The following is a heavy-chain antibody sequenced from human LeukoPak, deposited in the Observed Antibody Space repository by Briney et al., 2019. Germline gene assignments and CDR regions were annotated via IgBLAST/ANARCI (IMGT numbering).Heavy chain of an antibody. V-gene: IGHV4-34*01. CDR3: ARGRRVGITIIVVVSHFDY. CDR2: INHSGST. Sequence: SETLSLTCAVYGGSFSGYYWSWIRQPPGKGLEWIGEINHSGSTNYNPSLKSRVTISVDTSKNQFSLKLSSVPAADTAVYYCARGRRVGITIIVVVSHFDYWGQGTLVTVSS. J-gene: IGHJ4*02. CDR1: GGSFSGYY. D-gene: IGHD3-22*01.